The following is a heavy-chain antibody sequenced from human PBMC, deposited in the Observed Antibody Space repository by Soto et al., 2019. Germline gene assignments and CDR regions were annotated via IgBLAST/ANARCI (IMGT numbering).Heavy chain of an antibody. CDR1: GYTFTSYA. CDR3: AVMGLGGMQQLVPPDY. CDR2: INAGNGNT. J-gene: IGHJ4*02. V-gene: IGHV1-3*01. Sequence: QVQLVQSGAEVKKPGASVKVSCKASGYTFTSYAMHWVRQAPGQRLEWMGWINAGNGNTKYSQKFQGRVTITRDTSASTAYMELSSLRSEDTAVYYCAVMGLGGMQQLVPPDYWGQGTLVTVSS. D-gene: IGHD6-13*01.